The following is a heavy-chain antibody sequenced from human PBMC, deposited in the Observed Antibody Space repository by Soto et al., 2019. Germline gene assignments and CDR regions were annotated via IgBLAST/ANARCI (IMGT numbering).Heavy chain of an antibody. D-gene: IGHD3-16*01. J-gene: IGHJ4*02. CDR2: VNPDNHNT. Sequence: ASVKVSCKVSGYRFPSYGINWVRQAPGQGLEWVGWVNPDNHNTNYAQNFQHRVSLTTDTSTNTAFLELRGLRSDDTAVYYCARVRFGDPLDYWGQGTLVTVSS. CDR3: ARVRFGDPLDY. CDR1: GYRFPSYG. V-gene: IGHV1-18*01.